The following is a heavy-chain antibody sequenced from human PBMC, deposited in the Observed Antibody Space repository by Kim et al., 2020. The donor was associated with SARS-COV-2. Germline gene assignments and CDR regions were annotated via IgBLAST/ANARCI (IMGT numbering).Heavy chain of an antibody. CDR3: AKGSKYQLLFWYFDL. Sequence: GGSLRLSCAASGFTFSSYAMSWVRQAPGKGLEWVSAISGSGGSTYYADSVKGRFTISRDNSKNTLYLQMNSLRAEDTAVYYCAKGSKYQLLFWYFDLWGRGTLVTVSS. J-gene: IGHJ2*01. V-gene: IGHV3-23*01. CDR1: GFTFSSYA. D-gene: IGHD2-2*01. CDR2: ISGSGGST.